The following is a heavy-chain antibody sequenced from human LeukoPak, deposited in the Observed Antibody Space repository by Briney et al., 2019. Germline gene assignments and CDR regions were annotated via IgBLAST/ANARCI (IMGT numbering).Heavy chain of an antibody. J-gene: IGHJ4*02. V-gene: IGHV4-59*01. Sequence: PSETLSLTCTVSGGSISSFYWSWIRQPPGKGLEWIGYIYYSGSTNYNPSLKSRVTISVDTSKNQFSLKLGSVTAADTAVYYCARGGLEWEPPGYYWGQGTLVTVSS. CDR2: IYYSGST. D-gene: IGHD1-26*01. CDR3: ARGGLEWEPPGYY. CDR1: GGSISSFY.